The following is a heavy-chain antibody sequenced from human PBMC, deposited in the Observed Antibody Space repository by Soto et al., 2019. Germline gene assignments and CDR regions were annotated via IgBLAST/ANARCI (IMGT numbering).Heavy chain of an antibody. CDR3: ASTGHYYYYGMDV. J-gene: IGHJ6*02. D-gene: IGHD4-4*01. CDR1: GFTFSSYW. V-gene: IGHV3-74*01. CDR2: INSDGSTT. Sequence: GGSLRLSCAASGFTFSSYWMHWVRQAPGKGLVWVSRINSDGSTTNYADSVKGRFTISRDNAKNTLYLQMNSLRAEDTAVYYCASTGHYYYYGMDVWGQGTTVTVSS.